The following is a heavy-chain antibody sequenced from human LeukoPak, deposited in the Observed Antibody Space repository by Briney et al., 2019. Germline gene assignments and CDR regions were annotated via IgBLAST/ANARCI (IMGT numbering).Heavy chain of an antibody. J-gene: IGHJ4*02. D-gene: IGHD4-11*01. CDR1: GSAFSSYV. CDR2: VSRSGDTT. V-gene: IGHV3-23*01. CDR3: AKRNYNYFDY. Sequence: PGGSLRLSCAASGSAFSSYVMTWVRQAPGKGLEWVSGVSRSGDTTYYADSVKGRFTISRDNSKNTLYLQMNTLRAEDTAVYYCAKRNYNYFDYWGQGTLVTVSS.